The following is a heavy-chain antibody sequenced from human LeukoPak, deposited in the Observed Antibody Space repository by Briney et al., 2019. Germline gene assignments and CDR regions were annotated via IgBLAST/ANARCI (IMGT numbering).Heavy chain of an antibody. CDR2: ISYDGSNK. Sequence: QPGRSLRLSCAASGFTFSSYAMHWVRQAPGKGLEWVAVISYDGSNKYYADSVKGRFTISRDNSKNTLYLQMNSLRAEDTAVYYCARDIGGSSWYYFDYWGQGTLVTVSS. CDR3: ARDIGGSSWYYFDY. J-gene: IGHJ4*02. CDR1: GFTFSSYA. V-gene: IGHV3-30-3*01. D-gene: IGHD6-13*01.